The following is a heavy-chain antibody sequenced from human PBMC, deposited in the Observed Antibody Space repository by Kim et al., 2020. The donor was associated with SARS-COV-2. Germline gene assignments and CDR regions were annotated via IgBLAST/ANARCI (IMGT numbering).Heavy chain of an antibody. CDR3: ARDRGYSSSWYRGYFDY. V-gene: IGHV3-33*01. Sequence: GGSLRLSCAASGFTFSSYGMHWVRQAPGKGLEWVAVIWYDGSNKNYADSVKGRFTISRDNSKNTLYLQMNSLRAEDTAVYYCARDRGYSSSWYRGYFDYWGQGTLVTVSS. J-gene: IGHJ4*02. CDR1: GFTFSSYG. CDR2: IWYDGSNK. D-gene: IGHD6-13*01.